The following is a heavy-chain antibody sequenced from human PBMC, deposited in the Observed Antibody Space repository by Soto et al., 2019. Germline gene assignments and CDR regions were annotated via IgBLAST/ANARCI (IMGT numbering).Heavy chain of an antibody. J-gene: IGHJ4*02. V-gene: IGHV4-59*01. CDR3: ARTVRGAYYYDSSGLYYFDY. CDR2: IYYSGST. Sequence: QVQLQESGPGLVKPSETLSLTCTVSGGSISSYYWSWIRQPPGKGLEWIGYIYYSGSTNYNPSLKSRVTRSVDTSKNQFSLKLSSVTAADTAVYYCARTVRGAYYYDSSGLYYFDYWGQGTLVTVSS. CDR1: GGSISSYY. D-gene: IGHD3-22*01.